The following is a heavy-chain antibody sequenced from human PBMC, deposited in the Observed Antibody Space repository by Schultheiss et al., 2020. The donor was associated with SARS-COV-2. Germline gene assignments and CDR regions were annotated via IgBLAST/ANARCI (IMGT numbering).Heavy chain of an antibody. J-gene: IGHJ4*02. CDR3: ASGWSGSYASLGN. V-gene: IGHV4-59*12. CDR1: GGSINSYY. CDR2: IHYSGSG. Sequence: SETLSLTCTVSGGSINSYYWSWIRQPPGKGLEWIGYIHYSGSGNYNPSLKSRVTISVDTSKIQFSLKLKSVTAEDTAVYYCASGWSGSYASLGNWGQGTLVTVSS. D-gene: IGHD1-26*01.